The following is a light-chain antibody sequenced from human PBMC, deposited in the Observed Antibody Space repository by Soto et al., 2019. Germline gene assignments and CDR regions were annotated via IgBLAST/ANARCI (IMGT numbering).Light chain of an antibody. CDR2: GAS. V-gene: IGKV3-20*01. Sequence: LLTQSPGTLSLSPGERATLSCRASQSVSSSYLAWYQQKPGQAPRLLIYGASSRATGIPDRFSGSGSGTDFTLTISRLEPEDFAVYYCQQYGSSPLTFGGGTKVDIK. J-gene: IGKJ4*01. CDR1: QSVSSSY. CDR3: QQYGSSPLT.